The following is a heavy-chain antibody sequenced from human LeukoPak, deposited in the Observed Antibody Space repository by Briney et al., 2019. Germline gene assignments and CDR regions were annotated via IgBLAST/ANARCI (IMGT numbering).Heavy chain of an antibody. D-gene: IGHD3-22*01. CDR1: GFTFSSYG. V-gene: IGHV3-33*01. CDR2: IWYDGSNK. J-gene: IGHJ5*02. Sequence: GGSLRLSCAASGFTFSSYGMHWVRQAPGKGLEWVAVIWYDGSNKYYADSVKGRFTISADKSISTAYLQWSSLKASDTAMYYCARRRHYDSSDYFEFDPWGQGTLVTVSS. CDR3: ARRRHYDSSDYFEFDP.